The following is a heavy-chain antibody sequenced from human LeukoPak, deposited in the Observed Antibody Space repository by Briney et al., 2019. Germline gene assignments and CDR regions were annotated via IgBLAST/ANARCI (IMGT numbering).Heavy chain of an antibody. Sequence: GGSLRLSCAASGFTFSNYVMHWVRQAPGKGLEYVSGLSGNGGSTYYANSVKGRFTISRENSKNTLYLQMGSLRAEDMAVYYCVVQQAGMVYWGQGALVTVSS. V-gene: IGHV3-64*01. CDR2: LSGNGGST. J-gene: IGHJ4*02. CDR3: VVQQAGMVY. D-gene: IGHD6-13*01. CDR1: GFTFSNYV.